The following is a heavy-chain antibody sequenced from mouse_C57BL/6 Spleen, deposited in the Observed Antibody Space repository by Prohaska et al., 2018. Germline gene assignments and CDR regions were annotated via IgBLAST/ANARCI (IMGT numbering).Heavy chain of an antibody. CDR1: CYTFTSYW. CDR3: ARRDYRNYGWYFDV. Sequence: QVQLQQPGAELVMPVSSVKLSCKASCYTFTSYWMHWVKQRPGQGLEWIGEIDPSDSYTNYNQKFKGKATLTVDKSASTAYMQLSSLTSEDSAVYYCARRDYRNYGWYFDVWGTGTTVTVSS. D-gene: IGHD2-5*01. CDR2: IDPSDSYT. V-gene: IGHV1-69*01. J-gene: IGHJ1*03.